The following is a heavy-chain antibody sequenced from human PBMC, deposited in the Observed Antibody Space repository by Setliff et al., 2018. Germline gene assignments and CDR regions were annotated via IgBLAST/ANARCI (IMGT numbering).Heavy chain of an antibody. CDR3: ATYKRSSSFEY. Sequence: GGSLRLSCAASGFTFSNYWMNWVRQAPGKGLEWVATINQDGSGKYYVDSVKGRFTISRDNAKNSLYLQMNSPRAEDTAVYYCATYKRSSSFEYWGQGSLVTVSS. CDR1: GFTFSNYW. D-gene: IGHD6-6*01. CDR2: INQDGSGK. J-gene: IGHJ4*02. V-gene: IGHV3-7*03.